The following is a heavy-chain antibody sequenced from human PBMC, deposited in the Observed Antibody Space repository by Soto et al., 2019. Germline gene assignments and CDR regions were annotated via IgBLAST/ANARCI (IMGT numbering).Heavy chain of an antibody. Sequence: PSETLSLTCAVSGGSFSGYYWSWIRQPPGKGLEWIGEINHSGSTNYNPSLKSRVTISVDTSKNQFSLKLSSVTAADTAVYYCARVRRGYCSGGSCPPSLPLPKNNWFDPWGQGTLVTVSS. CDR3: ARVRRGYCSGGSCPPSLPLPKNNWFDP. D-gene: IGHD2-15*01. CDR2: INHSGST. CDR1: GGSFSGYY. J-gene: IGHJ5*02. V-gene: IGHV4-34*01.